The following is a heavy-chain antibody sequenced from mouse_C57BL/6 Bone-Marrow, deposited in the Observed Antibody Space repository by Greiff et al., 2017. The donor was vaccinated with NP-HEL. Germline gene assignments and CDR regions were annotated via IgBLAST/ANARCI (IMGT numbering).Heavy chain of an antibody. V-gene: IGHV5-4*01. Sequence: EVQGVESGGGLVKPGGSLKLSCAASGFTFSSYAMSWVRQTPEKRLEWVATISDGGSYTYYPDNVKGRFTISRDNAKNNLYLQMSHLKSEDTAMYYCARENTTVVDYWGQGTTLTVSS. D-gene: IGHD1-1*01. CDR2: ISDGGSYT. J-gene: IGHJ2*01. CDR3: ARENTTVVDY. CDR1: GFTFSSYA.